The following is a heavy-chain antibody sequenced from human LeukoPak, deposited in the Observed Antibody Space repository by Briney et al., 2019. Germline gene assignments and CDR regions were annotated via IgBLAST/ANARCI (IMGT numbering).Heavy chain of an antibody. D-gene: IGHD6-25*01. J-gene: IGHJ4*02. CDR1: GGSISSHY. Sequence: PSETLSLTCTVSGGSISSHYWTWLRQPPGKGPEWIGYMYYSGSTNYNPSLKSRVTISVDTSNNQISLRLTSVTAADTAMYFCATSSGSYKGLDYWGQGTVVTVSS. CDR2: MYYSGST. V-gene: IGHV4-59*08. CDR3: ATSSGSYKGLDY.